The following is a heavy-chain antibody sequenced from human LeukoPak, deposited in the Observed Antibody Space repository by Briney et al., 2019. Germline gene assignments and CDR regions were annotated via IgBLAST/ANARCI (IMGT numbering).Heavy chain of an antibody. Sequence: SGPTLVKPTQTLTLTCTFSGFSLSTSGVGVGWIRQPPGKALEWLALIYWNDDKRYSPSLKSRLTITKDTSKNQVVLTMTNMDPVDTATYYCAHSPIVLMVYAIPGWYFDYWGQGTLVTVSS. CDR3: AHSPIVLMVYAIPGWYFDY. J-gene: IGHJ4*02. CDR2: IYWNDDK. V-gene: IGHV2-5*01. CDR1: GFSLSTSGVG. D-gene: IGHD2-8*01.